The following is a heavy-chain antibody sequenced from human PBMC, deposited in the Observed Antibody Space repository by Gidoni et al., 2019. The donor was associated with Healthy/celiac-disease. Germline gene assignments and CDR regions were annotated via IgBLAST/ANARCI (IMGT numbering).Heavy chain of an antibody. J-gene: IGHJ6*02. Sequence: QVQLVQSGAEVKKPGPSVKVSCKSSGYTFTSHCIRCVRLAPGQGLECMGWISAYNGNTNYAQKLQGRVTMTTDTSTSTAYMELRSLRSDDTAVYYCARRLPFLEYYYDSSGYYHGGYYYGMDVWGQGTTVTVSS. CDR3: ARRLPFLEYYYDSSGYYHGGYYYGMDV. D-gene: IGHD3-22*01. CDR2: ISAYNGNT. V-gene: IGHV1-18*01. CDR1: GYTFTSHC.